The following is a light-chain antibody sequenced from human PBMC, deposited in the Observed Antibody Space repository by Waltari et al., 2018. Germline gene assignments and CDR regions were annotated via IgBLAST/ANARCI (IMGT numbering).Light chain of an antibody. CDR1: SSDVGGYNY. J-gene: IGLJ1*01. CDR3: SSYTSSSTLV. Sequence: QSALTQPASVSGSPGQSITISCPGTSSDVGGYNYVSWYQQHPGKDPKLMIYEVSNRPSGVSNRFSGSKSGNPASLTISGLQAEDEADYYCSSYTSSSTLVFGTGTKVTVL. V-gene: IGLV2-14*01. CDR2: EVS.